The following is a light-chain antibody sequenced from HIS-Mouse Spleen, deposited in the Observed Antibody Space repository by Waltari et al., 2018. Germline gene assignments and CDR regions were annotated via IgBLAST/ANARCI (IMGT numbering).Light chain of an antibody. CDR1: SSDVGGYIY. V-gene: IGLV2-11*01. Sequence: QSALTQPRSVSGSPGQSVTISCTGTSSDVGGYIYVSWYQPHPGTAPTLMIYDVSKRPAGGPDRFSCSKAGNTASLTTSGCQPEEEADYDCCSYAGSYTWVFGGGTKLTVL. CDR3: CSYAGSYTWV. CDR2: DVS. J-gene: IGLJ3*02.